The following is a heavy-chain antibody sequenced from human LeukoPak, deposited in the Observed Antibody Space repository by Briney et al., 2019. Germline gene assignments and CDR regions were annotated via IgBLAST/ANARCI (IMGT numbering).Heavy chain of an antibody. CDR3: AKDPVVVVAPDYYYMDV. J-gene: IGHJ6*03. Sequence: GGSLRLSCAASEFTFSSFGMHWVRQAPGKGLEWVSTISGSDGDTYYADSVKGRFTISRDNSKNTLYLQMNSLRAEDTAVYYCAKDPVVVVAPDYYYMDVWGKGTTVTVSS. CDR1: EFTFSSFG. V-gene: IGHV3-23*01. D-gene: IGHD2-15*01. CDR2: ISGSDGDT.